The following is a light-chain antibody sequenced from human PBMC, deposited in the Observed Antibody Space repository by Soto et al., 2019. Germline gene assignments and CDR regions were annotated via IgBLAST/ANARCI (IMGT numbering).Light chain of an antibody. CDR3: CSYAGSYTLV. CDR2: DVN. J-gene: IGLJ3*02. CDR1: SSDVGGHNY. V-gene: IGLV2-11*01. Sequence: QSALTQPRSVSGSPGQSVPISCTGTSSDVGGHNYVTWYQLHPGKAPKLMIYDVNKRPSGVPDRFSGSKSGNTASLTISGLQAEDETDYYCCSYAGSYTLVFGGGTKLTVL.